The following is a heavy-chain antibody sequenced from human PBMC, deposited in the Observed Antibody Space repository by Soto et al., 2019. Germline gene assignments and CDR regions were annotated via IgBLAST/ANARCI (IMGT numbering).Heavy chain of an antibody. D-gene: IGHD6-13*01. CDR3: YVAAAGTDFDY. J-gene: IGHJ4*02. Sequence: KAGGSLRLSCAASGFTFSNAWMSWVRQAPGKGLEWVGRIKSKTDGGTTDYAAPVKGRFTISRDDSKNTLYLQMNSLKTEDTAVYYCYVAAAGTDFDYWGQGTLVTVSS. V-gene: IGHV3-15*01. CDR2: IKSKTDGGTT. CDR1: GFTFSNAW.